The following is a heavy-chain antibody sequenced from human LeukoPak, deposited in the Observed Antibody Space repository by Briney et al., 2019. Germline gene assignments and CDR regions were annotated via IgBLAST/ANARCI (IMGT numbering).Heavy chain of an antibody. CDR2: IRYDGSNK. V-gene: IGHV3-30*02. Sequence: PGGSLRLSCAASGFTFSSYGMNWVRQAPGKGLEWVAFIRYDGSNKYYADSVKGRFTISRDNSKNTLYLQMNSLRAEDTAVYYCAKDRQAAAGMDYWGQGTLVTVSS. J-gene: IGHJ4*02. CDR3: AKDRQAAAGMDY. D-gene: IGHD6-13*01. CDR1: GFTFSSYG.